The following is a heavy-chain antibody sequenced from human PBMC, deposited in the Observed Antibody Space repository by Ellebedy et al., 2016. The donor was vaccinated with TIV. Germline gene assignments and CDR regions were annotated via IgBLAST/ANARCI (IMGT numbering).Heavy chain of an antibody. V-gene: IGHV3-7*01. CDR1: GFSFRSYW. Sequence: GGSLRLSCAASGFSFRSYWMTWVRQAPGKGLEWVANINQDATKTFYVDSVEGRFTISRDNAKISLFLQMNSLRAEDTAVYYCATDGSYGDYLSPAHASVMWGQGTLVSVSS. J-gene: IGHJ3*02. D-gene: IGHD4-17*01. CDR2: INQDATKT. CDR3: ATDGSYGDYLSPAHASVM.